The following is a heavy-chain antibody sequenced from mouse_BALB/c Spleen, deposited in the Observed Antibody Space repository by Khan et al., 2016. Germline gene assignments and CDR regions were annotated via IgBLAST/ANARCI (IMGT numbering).Heavy chain of an antibody. CDR2: INTNTGEP. Sequence: QIQLVQSGPELKKPGETVKISCKASGYTFTNYGMNWVKQAPGKGLKWMGWINTNTGEPTYAEEFKGRFAFSMDTSASTAYLQLNNLKNEDTATYICARTCDYPYYAMDYWGQGTSVTVSS. V-gene: IGHV9-3*02. D-gene: IGHD2-13*01. CDR3: ARTCDYPYYAMDY. CDR1: GYTFTNYG. J-gene: IGHJ4*01.